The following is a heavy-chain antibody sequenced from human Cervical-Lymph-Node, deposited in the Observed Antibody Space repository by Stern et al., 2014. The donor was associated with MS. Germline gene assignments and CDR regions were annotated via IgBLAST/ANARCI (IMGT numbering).Heavy chain of an antibody. CDR1: GGTFSRNA. Sequence: QVQLVQSVAEVKMPGSSVKVSCKASGGTFSRNAINWGRQAHGQGLELMGGIIPILGPAKYAKKFQGRVTITADDSTSTAYMELASLTSEDTAVYYCARDSSGFPYHFDFWGQGTLVTVSS. J-gene: IGHJ4*02. CDR2: IIPILGPA. V-gene: IGHV1-69*01. D-gene: IGHD3-22*01. CDR3: ARDSSGFPYHFDF.